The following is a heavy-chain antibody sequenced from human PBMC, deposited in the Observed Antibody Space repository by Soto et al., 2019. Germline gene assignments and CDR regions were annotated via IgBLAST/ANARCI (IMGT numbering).Heavy chain of an antibody. CDR3: TKDGDPRYYYYGMDV. J-gene: IGHJ6*02. D-gene: IGHD7-27*01. CDR1: GFTFSSYG. V-gene: IGHV3-30*18. CDR2: MSYDGSKK. Sequence: QVQLVESGGGVVQPGRSLRLFCAASGFTFSSYGMHWVRQAPGKGLEWVAVMSYDGSKKFYADSVKGRFTISRDNSKNTLYLQMNSLRGEDTAVYYCTKDGDPRYYYYGMDVWGQGTTVTVSS.